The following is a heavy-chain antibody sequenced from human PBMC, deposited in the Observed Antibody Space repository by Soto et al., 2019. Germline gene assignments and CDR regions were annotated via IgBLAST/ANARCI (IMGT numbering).Heavy chain of an antibody. CDR3: ARLEWGLYGSGTPGDY. J-gene: IGHJ4*02. CDR2: IYYSGST. Sequence: QLQLQESGPGLVKPSETLSLTCTVSGGSISSSSYYWGWIRQPPGKGLEWIGSIYYSGSTYYNPSLKSRVTISVDTSKNQFSLKLSSVTAADTAVYYCARLEWGLYGSGTPGDYWGQGTLVTVSS. D-gene: IGHD3-10*01. V-gene: IGHV4-39*01. CDR1: GGSISSSSYY.